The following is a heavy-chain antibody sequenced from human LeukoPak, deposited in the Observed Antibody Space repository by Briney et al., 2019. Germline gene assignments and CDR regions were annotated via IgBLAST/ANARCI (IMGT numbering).Heavy chain of an antibody. J-gene: IGHJ6*04. Sequence: GESLKISCKGSGYSFTSYWIGWVRQMPGKGLEWMGIIYPGDSDTRYSPCFQGQVTISADKSISTAYLQWSSLKASDTAMYYCARLVTYSSSWNSYYYYYGMDVWGKGTTVTVSS. CDR1: GYSFTSYW. V-gene: IGHV5-51*01. CDR3: ARLVTYSSSWNSYYYYYGMDV. D-gene: IGHD6-13*01. CDR2: IYPGDSDT.